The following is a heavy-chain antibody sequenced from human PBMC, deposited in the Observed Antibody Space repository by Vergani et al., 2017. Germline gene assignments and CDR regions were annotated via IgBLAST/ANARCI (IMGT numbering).Heavy chain of an antibody. D-gene: IGHD2-15*01. J-gene: IGHJ6*02. V-gene: IGHV5-51*01. CDR2: IYPGDSDT. Sequence: EVQLVQSGAEVKKPGESLKISCKGSGYSFTSYWIGWVRQMPGKGLEWMGIIYPGDSDTRYSPSFQGQVTISDDKSISTAYLQWSSLKASDTAMYYCARHRGWGLVVVAATPWYYYYGMDVWGQGP. CDR1: GYSFTSYW. CDR3: ARHRGWGLVVVAATPWYYYYGMDV.